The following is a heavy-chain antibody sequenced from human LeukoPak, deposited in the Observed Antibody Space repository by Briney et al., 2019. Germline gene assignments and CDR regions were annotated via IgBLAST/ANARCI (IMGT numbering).Heavy chain of an antibody. J-gene: IGHJ4*02. CDR3: ATSTAFDY. CDR2: IYSGGST. D-gene: IGHD5-18*01. CDR1: GFTVSSNY. Sequence: GGSLRLSCAASGFTVSSNYMSWVRQAPGKGLEWVSVIYSGGSTYYADSVKGRFTISRDNAKNSLYLQMNSLRAEDTAVYYCATSTAFDYWGRGTLVTVSS. V-gene: IGHV3-53*01.